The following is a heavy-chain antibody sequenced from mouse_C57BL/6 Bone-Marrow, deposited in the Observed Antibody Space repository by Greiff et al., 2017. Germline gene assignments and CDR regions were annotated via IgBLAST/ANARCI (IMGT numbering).Heavy chain of an antibody. D-gene: IGHD2-2*01. Sequence: QVQLQQPGPELVKPGPSVSLSCKVSGYSFPSYWMHWVKQRPGQGLEWIGNINPSNGGTNYNEKFKSKATLTVDKSSSTAYMQLSSLTSEDSAVYYCARNYGYDILYAMDYWCQGTSVTVSS. J-gene: IGHJ4*01. CDR1: GYSFPSYW. V-gene: IGHV1-53*01. CDR3: ARNYGYDILYAMDY. CDR2: INPSNGGT.